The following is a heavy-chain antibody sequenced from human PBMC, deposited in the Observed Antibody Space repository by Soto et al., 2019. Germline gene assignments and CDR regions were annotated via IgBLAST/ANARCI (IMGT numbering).Heavy chain of an antibody. CDR3: ARHPSSDYAFDI. Sequence: SSETLSLTCTVSGGSISSYYWSWIRQPPGKGLEWIGYIYYSGSTNYNPSLKSRVTISVDTSKNQFSLKLSSVTAADTAVYYCARHPSSDYAFDIWGQGTMVTVSS. CDR1: GGSISSYY. D-gene: IGHD4-17*01. J-gene: IGHJ3*02. CDR2: IYYSGST. V-gene: IGHV4-59*08.